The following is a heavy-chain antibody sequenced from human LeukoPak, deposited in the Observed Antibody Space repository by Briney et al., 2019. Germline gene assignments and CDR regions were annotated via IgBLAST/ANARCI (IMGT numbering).Heavy chain of an antibody. CDR1: GYTFTDYY. J-gene: IGHJ1*01. D-gene: IGHD2-21*01. CDR3: ARPDCGGGCRLIKH. CDR2: INPNSGGT. V-gene: IGHV1-2*02. Sequence: ASVKVSCKASGYTFTDYYIHWVRQAPGQGLEWLGWINPNSGGTNCAQKFQGRVTMTRDTSISTAYMEVSGLTSDDTAVYYCARPDCGGGCRLIKHWGQGTAITLSS.